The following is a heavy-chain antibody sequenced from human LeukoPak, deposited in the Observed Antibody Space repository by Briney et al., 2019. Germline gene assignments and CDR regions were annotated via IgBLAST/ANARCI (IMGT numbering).Heavy chain of an antibody. CDR1: GDSISSYF. CDR3: ARDYSGYEFDC. J-gene: IGHJ4*02. Sequence: SETLSLTCTVSGDSISSYFWCWIRQPPGKGLEWIGCLYYSGRTNYSPSLTSRVTLSADTSKNQFSLKLNSATAADSAIYYCARDYSGYEFDCWGQGTLVTVSS. CDR2: LYYSGRT. D-gene: IGHD5-12*01. V-gene: IGHV4-59*01.